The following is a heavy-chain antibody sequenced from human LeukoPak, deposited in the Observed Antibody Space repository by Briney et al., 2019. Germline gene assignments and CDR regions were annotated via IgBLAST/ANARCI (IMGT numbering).Heavy chain of an antibody. CDR1: GGTFSSYA. J-gene: IGHJ6*04. Sequence: GSSVKVSCKASGGTFSSYAISWVRQALGQGLEWMGGIIPIFGTTNYAQKFQGRVTITTDESTSTAYMELSSLRSEDTAVYYCARALGTYDILAGYYPGALDVWGKGTTVTVSS. CDR3: ARALGTYDILAGYYPGALDV. D-gene: IGHD3-9*01. CDR2: IIPIFGTT. V-gene: IGHV1-69*05.